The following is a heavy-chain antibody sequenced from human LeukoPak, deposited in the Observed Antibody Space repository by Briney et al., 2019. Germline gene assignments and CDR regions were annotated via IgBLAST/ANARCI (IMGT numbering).Heavy chain of an antibody. CDR3: AKALPPTVVRGDSNDY. CDR2: ISWNSGSI. CDR1: GFTFDDYA. D-gene: IGHD3-10*01. J-gene: IGHJ4*02. Sequence: GGSLRLSCAASGFTFDDYAMHWVRQAPGKGLEGVSGISWNSGSIGYADSVKGRFTISRDNAKNSLYLQMNSLRAEDTALYYCAKALPPTVVRGDSNDYWGQGTLVTVSS. V-gene: IGHV3-9*01.